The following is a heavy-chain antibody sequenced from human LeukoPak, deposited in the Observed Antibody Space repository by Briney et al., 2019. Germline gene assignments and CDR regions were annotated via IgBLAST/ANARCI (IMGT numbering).Heavy chain of an antibody. CDR2: INPSDGST. V-gene: IGHV1-46*03. Sequence: ASVKVSCKASGYTFTSYYMHWVRQAPGQGLEWMGIINPSDGSTSYAQKFQGRVTMTRDTSTSTVYMELSSLRSEDTAVYYCARDPLGVYFDYWGQGTLVTVSS. J-gene: IGHJ4*02. CDR1: GYTFTSYY. CDR3: ARDPLGVYFDY.